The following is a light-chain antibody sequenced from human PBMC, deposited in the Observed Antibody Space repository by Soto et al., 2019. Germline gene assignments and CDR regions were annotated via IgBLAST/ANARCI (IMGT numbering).Light chain of an antibody. CDR3: SSYTSSSTLDV. J-gene: IGLJ1*01. CDR2: DVS. Sequence: SVLTQPASVSGSPAQSIAIYCTGTSSDVGGYNYVSWYQQHPGKAPKLMIYDVSNRPSGVSNRFSGSKSGNTASLTISGLQAEDEADYYCSSYTSSSTLDVFGTGTKVTVL. CDR1: SSDVGGYNY. V-gene: IGLV2-14*01.